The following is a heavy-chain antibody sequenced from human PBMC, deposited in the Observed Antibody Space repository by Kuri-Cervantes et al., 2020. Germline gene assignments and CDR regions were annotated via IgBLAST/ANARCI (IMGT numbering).Heavy chain of an antibody. D-gene: IGHD6-19*01. CDR2: ISAYNGNT. J-gene: IGHJ3*01. CDR3: AKTRLSGWEKGCGAFDF. CDR1: GYTFTSYG. V-gene: IGHV1-18*01. Sequence: ASVKVSCKASGYTFTSYGISWVRQAPGQGLEWMGWISAYNGNTNYAQKLQGRVTMTTDTSTSTAYMELRSLRSDDTAVYYCAKTRLSGWEKGCGAFDFWGQGTMVTVSS.